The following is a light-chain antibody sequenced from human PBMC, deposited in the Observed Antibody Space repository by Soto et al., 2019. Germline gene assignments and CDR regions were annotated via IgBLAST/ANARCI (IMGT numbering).Light chain of an antibody. V-gene: IGKV1-8*01. J-gene: IGKJ5*01. CDR2: AAS. CDR3: QQYYSYLIT. Sequence: PSSLSASTGDRVTITCRASQGISSYLAWYQQKPGKAPKLLIYAASTLQSGVPSRFSGSGSGTDFTLTISCLQSEDFATYYCQQYYSYLITFGQGTRLEIK. CDR1: QGISSY.